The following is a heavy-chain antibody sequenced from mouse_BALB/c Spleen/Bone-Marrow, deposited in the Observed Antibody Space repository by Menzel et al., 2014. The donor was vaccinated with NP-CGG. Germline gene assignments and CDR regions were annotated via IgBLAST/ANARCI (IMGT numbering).Heavy chain of an antibody. CDR3: ASYVYGYYFDY. J-gene: IGHJ2*01. D-gene: IGHD2-2*01. Sequence: DVKLQESGAELVKPGASVKLSSTASGFNIKDTYMHWVKQRPEQGLEWIGRIDPANGNTKYDPKFQGKASITADTSSNTAYLQLSSLTSEDTAVYYCASYVYGYYFDYWGQGTTLTVSS. CDR2: IDPANGNT. CDR1: GFNIKDTY. V-gene: IGHV14-3*02.